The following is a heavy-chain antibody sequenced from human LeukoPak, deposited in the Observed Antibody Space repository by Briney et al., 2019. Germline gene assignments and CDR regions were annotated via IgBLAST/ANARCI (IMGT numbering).Heavy chain of an antibody. CDR2: ISSSSSTI. CDR1: GFTFSSYS. J-gene: IGHJ6*04. V-gene: IGHV3-48*01. CDR3: AAEGMDV. Sequence: QPGGSLSLSCAASGFTFSSYSMNWVRQAPGKGLEWVSYISSSSSTIYYADSVKGRFTVSRDNAKNSLYLQMNSLRAEDTAVYYCAAEGMDVWGKGTTVTVSS.